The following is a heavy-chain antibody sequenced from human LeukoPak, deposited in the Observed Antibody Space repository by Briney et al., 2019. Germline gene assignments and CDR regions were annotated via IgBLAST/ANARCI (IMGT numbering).Heavy chain of an antibody. CDR3: ARGPAGGGTWITTYYFDY. D-gene: IGHD1-26*01. CDR2: IRQDGSEI. CDR1: GFTFNNYW. V-gene: IGHV3-7*01. Sequence: GGSLRLSCAASGFTFNNYWMSWVRRAPGKGLEWVANIRQDGSEIHFVDSVKGRFTISRDNAKNSLYLHMNSLRAEDTALYFCARGPAGGGTWITTYYFDYWGQGTLVTVSS. J-gene: IGHJ4*02.